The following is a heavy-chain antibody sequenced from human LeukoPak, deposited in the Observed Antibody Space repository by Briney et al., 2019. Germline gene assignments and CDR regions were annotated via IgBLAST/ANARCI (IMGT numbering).Heavy chain of an antibody. D-gene: IGHD2-15*01. Sequence: PGGSLRLSCAASGFIFSSYSMTWGRQAPGKGLEWVSSITSSSIYIYYADSVKGRFTISRDNAKNSLYLQMNSLRAEDTAAYYCAREYCSGGSCYRIDSWGQGTLVTVSS. CDR3: AREYCSGGSCYRIDS. CDR1: GFIFSSYS. V-gene: IGHV3-21*01. J-gene: IGHJ4*02. CDR2: ITSSSIYI.